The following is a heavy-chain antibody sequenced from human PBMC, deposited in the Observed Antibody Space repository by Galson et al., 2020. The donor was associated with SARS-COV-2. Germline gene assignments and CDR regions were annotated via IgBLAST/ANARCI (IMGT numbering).Heavy chain of an antibody. Sequence: GESLKISCAASGFTFSSYWMSWVRQAPGKGLEWVANIKQDGSEKYYVDSVKGRFTISRDNAKNSLYLQMNSLRAEDTAVYYCARDVTRDYYYYGMDVWGQGTTVTVSS. D-gene: IGHD4-4*01. V-gene: IGHV3-7*05. CDR2: IKQDGSEK. J-gene: IGHJ6*02. CDR1: GFTFSSYW. CDR3: ARDVTRDYYYYGMDV.